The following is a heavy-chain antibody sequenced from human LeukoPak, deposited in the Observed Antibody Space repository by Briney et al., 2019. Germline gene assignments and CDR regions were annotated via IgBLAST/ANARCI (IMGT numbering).Heavy chain of an antibody. Sequence: GGSLRLSCAASGFTFSSYAMSWVRQAPGKGLEWVSAISGSGGSTYYADSVKGRFTISRDNAKNSLYLQMNSLRAEDTAVYYCARDGSGHGAFDIWGQGTMVTVSS. V-gene: IGHV3-23*01. CDR3: ARDGSGHGAFDI. CDR2: ISGSGGST. J-gene: IGHJ3*02. CDR1: GFTFSSYA.